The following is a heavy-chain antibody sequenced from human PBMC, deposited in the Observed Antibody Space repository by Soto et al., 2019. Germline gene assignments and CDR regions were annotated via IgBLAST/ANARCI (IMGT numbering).Heavy chain of an antibody. Sequence: QVQLQESGPGLVKPSETLSLTCTVSGGSISSYYWSWIRQPPGKGLEWIGYIYYSGSTNYNPSLKSRVTISVDTSKNQFSLKLSSVTAADTAVYYCARDRVVVPAATVVYYYGMDVWGQGTTVTVSS. J-gene: IGHJ6*02. V-gene: IGHV4-59*01. CDR2: IYYSGST. CDR1: GGSISSYY. D-gene: IGHD2-2*01. CDR3: ARDRVVVPAATVVYYYGMDV.